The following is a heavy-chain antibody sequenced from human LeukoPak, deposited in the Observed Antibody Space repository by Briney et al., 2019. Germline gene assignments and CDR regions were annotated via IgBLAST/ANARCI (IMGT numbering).Heavy chain of an antibody. CDR2: ISHNGGDT. D-gene: IGHD5-24*01. J-gene: IGHJ3*02. CDR1: GFTFSDYA. Sequence: GGSLRLSCSASGFTFSDYAMHWVRQAPGKGLEYVSAISHNGGDTFYADSVKGRFTISRDNSKNTLSLQMNSLSREDTAIYYCVRRGGSDGWGAFDIWGQGTVVTVSS. V-gene: IGHV3-64*04. CDR3: VRRGGSDGWGAFDI.